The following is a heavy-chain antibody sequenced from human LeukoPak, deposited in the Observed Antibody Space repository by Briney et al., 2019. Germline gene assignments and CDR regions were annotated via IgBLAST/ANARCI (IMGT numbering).Heavy chain of an antibody. D-gene: IGHD3-10*01. CDR3: ARDFNPLLAGENSWFDP. J-gene: IGHJ5*02. Sequence: SETLSLTCTVSGGSISSYYWSWIRQPPGKGLEWIGYIYYSGSTNYNPSLKSRVTISVDTSKNQFSLKLSSVTAADTAVYYCARDFNPLLAGENSWFDPWGQGTLVTVSS. CDR1: GGSISSYY. V-gene: IGHV4-59*01. CDR2: IYYSGST.